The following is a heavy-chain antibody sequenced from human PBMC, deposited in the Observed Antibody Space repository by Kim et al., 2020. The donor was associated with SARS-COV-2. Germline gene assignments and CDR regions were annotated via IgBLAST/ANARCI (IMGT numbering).Heavy chain of an antibody. D-gene: IGHD1-26*01. CDR3: AKARVGATDY. V-gene: IGHV3-43*01. CDR2: ST. Sequence: STYSADSVKGRFTISRDNSKNSLYLQMNSLRTEDTALYYCAKARVGATDYWGQGTLVTVSS. J-gene: IGHJ4*02.